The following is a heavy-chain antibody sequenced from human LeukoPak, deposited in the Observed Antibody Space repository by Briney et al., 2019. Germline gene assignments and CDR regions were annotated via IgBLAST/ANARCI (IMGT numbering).Heavy chain of an antibody. V-gene: IGHV4-39*07. J-gene: IGHJ6*03. D-gene: IGHD2-15*01. CDR1: SGSISTSNYY. CDR2: IFYSGST. CDR3: ARGGLHHYYYYYYMDV. Sequence: PSETLSLTCTVSSGSISTSNYYWGWVRQPPGKALEWIGNIFYSGSTYYSPSLKSRVTISLDTPRNQFSLKLNSVTAADTAVYYCARGGLHHYYYYYYMDVWGKGTTVTVSS.